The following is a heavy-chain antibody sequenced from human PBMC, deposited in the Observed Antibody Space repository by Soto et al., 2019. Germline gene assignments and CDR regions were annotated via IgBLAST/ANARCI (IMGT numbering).Heavy chain of an antibody. V-gene: IGHV3-23*01. J-gene: IGHJ4*02. CDR1: GFTFSSYA. D-gene: IGHD6-19*01. CDR3: ANQRNPRYSSGWYS. CDR2: ISGSGGST. Sequence: ESGGGLVQPGGSLRLSCAASGFTFSSYAMSWVRQAPGKGLEWVSAISGSGGSTYYADSVKGRFTISRDNSKNTLYLQMNSLRAEDTAVHDCANQRNPRYSSGWYSWGQGTLVTVSS.